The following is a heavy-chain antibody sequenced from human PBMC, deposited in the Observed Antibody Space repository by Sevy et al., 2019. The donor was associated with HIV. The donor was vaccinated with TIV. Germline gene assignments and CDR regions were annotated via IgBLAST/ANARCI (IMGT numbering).Heavy chain of an antibody. V-gene: IGHV3-30-3*01. CDR3: ARDYMREYEYSGSPGRGVFDY. CDR1: GFTFSSYA. Sequence: GESLNISCAASGFTFSSYAMHWVRQAPGKGLEWVAVISYDGSNKYYADSVKVRFTISRDNSKNTRYLQMNSLRAEDTDVYYCARDYMREYEYSGSPGRGVFDYWGQGTLVTVSS. D-gene: IGHD6-6*01. CDR2: ISYDGSNK. J-gene: IGHJ4*02.